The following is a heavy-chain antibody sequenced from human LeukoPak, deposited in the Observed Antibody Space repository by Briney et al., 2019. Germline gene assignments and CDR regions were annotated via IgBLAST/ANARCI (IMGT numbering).Heavy chain of an antibody. CDR1: GFTFSGYA. J-gene: IGHJ4*02. CDR2: ISGSDGST. CDR3: AKSGRTGITAADLDY. D-gene: IGHD6-13*01. V-gene: IGHV3-23*01. Sequence: GGSLRLSCAASGFTFSGYAMNWVRQAPGKGLEWVSAISGSDGSTYYTDSVKGRFTISRDNSKNTLYLQMSSLRAEDTAVYYCAKSGRTGITAADLDYWGQGTLVTVSS.